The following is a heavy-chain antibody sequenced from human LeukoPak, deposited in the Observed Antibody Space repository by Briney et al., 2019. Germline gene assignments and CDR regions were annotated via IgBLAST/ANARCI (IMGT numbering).Heavy chain of an antibody. CDR2: ISDSGDFT. CDR1: GFTFSSYS. CDR3: AKVGAPNCHGDCYSRWFDP. Sequence: GGSLRLSCTASGFTFSSYSLGWVRQAPGKGLEWVSSISDSGDFTYYENSVRGRFTISRDNSKNTVYLQMSSLRGEDTAVYYCAKVGAPNCHGDCYSRWFDPWGQGTLVTVSS. D-gene: IGHD2-21*02. J-gene: IGHJ5*02. V-gene: IGHV3-23*01.